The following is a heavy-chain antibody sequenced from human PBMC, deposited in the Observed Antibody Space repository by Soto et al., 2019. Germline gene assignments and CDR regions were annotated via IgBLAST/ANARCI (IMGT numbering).Heavy chain of an antibody. CDR2: IYYSGST. Sequence: SETLSLTCTVSGGTINSGGYYWSWIRQHPGKGLEWIGYIYYSGSTYYNPSLKSRVTISVDTSKNQFSLKLSSVTAADTAVYYCARELRNCCGDCYYNWFDPWGQGTLVTVSS. V-gene: IGHV4-31*03. CDR1: GGTINSGGYY. CDR3: ARELRNCCGDCYYNWFDP. J-gene: IGHJ5*02. D-gene: IGHD2-21*02.